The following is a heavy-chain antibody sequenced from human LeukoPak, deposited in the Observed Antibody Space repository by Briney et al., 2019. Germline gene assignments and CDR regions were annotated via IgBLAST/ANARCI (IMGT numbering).Heavy chain of an antibody. V-gene: IGHV5-51*01. J-gene: IGHJ4*02. CDR2: IYPGDSDT. Sequence: GESLKISCKGSGYSFTSYWIGWVRQMPGKGLEWMGIIYPGDSDTRYSPSFQGQVTISADKSISTAYLQWSSLKASDTATYYCARQGIGNYYDSSGYYVGPAQNWGQGTLVTVSS. CDR1: GYSFTSYW. D-gene: IGHD3-22*01. CDR3: ARQGIGNYYDSSGYYVGPAQN.